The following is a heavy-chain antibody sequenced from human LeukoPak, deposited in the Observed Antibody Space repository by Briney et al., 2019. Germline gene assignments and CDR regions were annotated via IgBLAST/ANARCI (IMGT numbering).Heavy chain of an antibody. D-gene: IGHD6-13*01. V-gene: IGHV3-21*01. J-gene: IGHJ4*02. CDR2: ISSSSSYI. Sequence: GGSLRLSCAASGFTFSSYWMSWVRQAPGKGLEWVSSISSSSSYIYYADSVKGRFTISRDNAKNSLYLQMNSLRAEDTAVYYCARDRGYSSSSGVVDYWGQRTLVTVSS. CDR3: ARDRGYSSSSGVVDY. CDR1: GFTFSSYW.